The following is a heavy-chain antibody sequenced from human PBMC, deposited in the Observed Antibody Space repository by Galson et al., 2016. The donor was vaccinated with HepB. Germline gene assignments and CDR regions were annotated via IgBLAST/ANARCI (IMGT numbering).Heavy chain of an antibody. V-gene: IGHV3-64*01. J-gene: IGHJ6*02. CDR1: GFTFSSYA. CDR2: ISSNGGST. CDR3: ARSLTLYCISTTCYGNYYGMDV. Sequence: GSLRLSCAASGFTFSSYAMPWVRQAPGKGLEYVSAISSNGGSTYYANSVKGRFTISRDNSKNTLYLQMGSLRAEDMAVYYCARSLTLYCISTTCYGNYYGMDVWGQGSRVTVTS. D-gene: IGHD2-2*01.